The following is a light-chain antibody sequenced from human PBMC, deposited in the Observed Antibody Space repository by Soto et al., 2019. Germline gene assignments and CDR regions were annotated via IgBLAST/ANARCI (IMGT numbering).Light chain of an antibody. CDR2: EGI. CDR3: CSYVGATTYV. J-gene: IGLJ1*01. Sequence: QSVLTQPASVSGSPGQSITISCTGTSNTIGGYNVVSWYQQHPGTAPKVIIYEGIKRPSGVSNRFSGSTSGSTASLTISGLQAEDEADYYCCSYVGATTYVFGTGTRSPS. V-gene: IGLV2-23*01. CDR1: SNTIGGYNV.